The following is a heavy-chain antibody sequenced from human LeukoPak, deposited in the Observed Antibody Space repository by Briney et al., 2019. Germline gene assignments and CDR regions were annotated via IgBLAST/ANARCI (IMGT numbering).Heavy chain of an antibody. CDR2: ISGSGGST. CDR3: ATHRHSSSWYAEPDLVN. CDR1: GFTFSSYA. Sequence: PGGSLRLSCAASGFTFSSYAMSRVRQAPGKGLEWASAISGSGGSTYYADSVKGRFTISRDNSKNTLYLQMNSLRAEDTAVYYCATHRHSSSWYAEPDLVNWGQGTLVTVSS. D-gene: IGHD6-13*01. V-gene: IGHV3-23*01. J-gene: IGHJ4*02.